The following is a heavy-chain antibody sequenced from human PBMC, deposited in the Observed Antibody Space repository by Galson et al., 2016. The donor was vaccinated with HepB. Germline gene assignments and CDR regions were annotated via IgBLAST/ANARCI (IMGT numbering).Heavy chain of an antibody. CDR3: ARGGTRGILDWYFDL. J-gene: IGHJ2*01. D-gene: IGHD1-1*01. CDR2: ISPSSAYL. V-gene: IGHV3-11*06. Sequence: SLRLSCAASGFTFSAYAMGWIRQAPGKGLEWVSHISPSSAYLEYEDSVKGRFSISRDNANNSLYLQMNSLRVEDTAVYFCARGGTRGILDWYFDLWGRGTLVTVSS. CDR1: GFTFSAYA.